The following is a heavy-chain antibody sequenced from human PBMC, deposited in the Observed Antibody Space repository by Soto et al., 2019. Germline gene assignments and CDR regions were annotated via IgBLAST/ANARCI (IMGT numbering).Heavy chain of an antibody. V-gene: IGHV4-39*01. CDR1: GGSISSSSYY. CDR3: ARVNVTLDL. CDR2: ISYSGST. D-gene: IGHD2-21*02. J-gene: IGHJ4*02. Sequence: PSETLSLTCTVSGGSISSSSYYWGWIRQPPGKGLEWIASISYSGSTYYNPTLKSRLIISVDTSKSQFSLKLSSVTAADTAVYYCARVNVTLDLWGLGTLVTVSS.